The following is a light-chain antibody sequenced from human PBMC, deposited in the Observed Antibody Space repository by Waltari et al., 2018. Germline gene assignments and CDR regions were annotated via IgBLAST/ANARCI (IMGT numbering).Light chain of an antibody. J-gene: IGKJ3*01. V-gene: IGKV3D-15*01. CDR3: QQYNNWPPLFA. Sequence: EFVMTQSPAPLSVSPGDRATLSCRASQSVSSNLAWYQQKPGQPPRLLIYGATSRATGIPARFSGTGYGTEFTLTISSLQSEDFAVYYCQQYNNWPPLFAFGPGTNVDMK. CDR2: GAT. CDR1: QSVSSN.